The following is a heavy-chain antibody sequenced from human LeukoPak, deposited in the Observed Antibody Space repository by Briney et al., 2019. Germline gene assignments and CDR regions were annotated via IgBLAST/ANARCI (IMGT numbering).Heavy chain of an antibody. CDR1: GFTFDDYA. D-gene: IGHD3-22*01. CDR2: ISWNSGSI. Sequence: GRSLRLSCAASGFTFDDYAMHWVRQAPGKGLEWVSGISWNSGSIGYADSVKGRFTISRDNAKNSLYLQMNSLRAEDMALYYCWARRPMMGFDYWGQGTLVTVSS. CDR3: WARRPMMGFDY. V-gene: IGHV3-9*03. J-gene: IGHJ4*02.